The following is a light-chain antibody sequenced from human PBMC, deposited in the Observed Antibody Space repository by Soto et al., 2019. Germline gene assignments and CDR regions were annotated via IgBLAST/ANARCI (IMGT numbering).Light chain of an antibody. CDR2: GAS. Sequence: EVVLTQSPGTLSLSPGERATLYCRASQTINNNYLAWYQQKPGQAPRLLIYGASNRATGIPDRFSGSGSGTDFTLTISRLEPEDSAMYYCQQYIHSPQTFGQGTKVEIK. CDR3: QQYIHSPQT. CDR1: QTINNNY. J-gene: IGKJ1*01. V-gene: IGKV3-20*01.